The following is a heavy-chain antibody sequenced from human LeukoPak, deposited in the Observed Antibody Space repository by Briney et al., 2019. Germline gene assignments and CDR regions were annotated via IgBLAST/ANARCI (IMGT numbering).Heavy chain of an antibody. D-gene: IGHD4-17*01. V-gene: IGHV4-39*01. Sequence: PSETLSLTCTVSGGSISSSSYYWGWIRQPPGKGLEWIGSIYYSGSTYYNPSLKSRVTISVDTSKNQFSLKLSSVTAADTAVYYCARSPPEGYGDYGILDYWGQGTLVTVSS. CDR3: ARSPPEGYGDYGILDY. CDR2: IYYSGST. CDR1: GGSISSSSYY. J-gene: IGHJ4*02.